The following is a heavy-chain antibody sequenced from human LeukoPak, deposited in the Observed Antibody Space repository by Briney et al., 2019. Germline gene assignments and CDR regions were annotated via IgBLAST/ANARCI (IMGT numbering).Heavy chain of an antibody. D-gene: IGHD3-16*02. CDR3: AKGHYEYVWGSYLVLDY. CDR1: GYIFPSYG. J-gene: IGHJ4*01. V-gene: IGHV1-18*01. CDR2: ISAYTGNT. Sequence: ASVKVSCKGSGYIFPSYGISWVRQAPGHGLEWMGWISAYTGNTNYAQKLQGRVTMTTHTPTSTAYMEMRSLRSDDTGVYYCAKGHYEYVWGSYLVLDYWGHRTLHTVSS.